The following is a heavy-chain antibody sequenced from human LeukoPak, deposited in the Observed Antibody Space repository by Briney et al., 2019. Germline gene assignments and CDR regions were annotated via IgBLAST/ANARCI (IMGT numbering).Heavy chain of an antibody. CDR3: ARGGTFGGVIATYFDY. V-gene: IGHV4-59*08. D-gene: IGHD3-16*02. CDR2: IYYSGST. Sequence: SETLSLTCTVSGGSISSYYWSWIRQPPGKGLEWIGYIYYSGSTNYNPSLKSRVTISVDTSKNQFSLKLSSVTAADTAVYYCARGGTFGGVIATYFDYWGQGTLVTVSS. CDR1: GGSISSYY. J-gene: IGHJ4*02.